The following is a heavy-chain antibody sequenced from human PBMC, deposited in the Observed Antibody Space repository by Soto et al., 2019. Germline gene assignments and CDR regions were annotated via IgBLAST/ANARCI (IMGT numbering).Heavy chain of an antibody. D-gene: IGHD6-13*01. CDR2: ISGSGGST. V-gene: IGHV3-23*01. Sequence: PGGSLRLSCAASGSTFSSYAMSWVRQAPGKGLEWVSAISGSGGSTYYADSVKGRFTISRDNSKNTLYLQMNSLRAEDTAVYYCAKGFHEKGQLVYSYYGMDVWGQGTTVTVSS. J-gene: IGHJ6*02. CDR1: GSTFSSYA. CDR3: AKGFHEKGQLVYSYYGMDV.